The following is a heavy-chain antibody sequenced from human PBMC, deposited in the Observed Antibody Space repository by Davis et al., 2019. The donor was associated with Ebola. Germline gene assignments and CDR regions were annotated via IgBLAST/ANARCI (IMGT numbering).Heavy chain of an antibody. J-gene: IGHJ4*02. CDR3: AREPAGSSWYGDFDY. Sequence: GESLKISCPDSVITFSSYAMTWVRQAPGKGLEWVSAISGSGGSTSYAQKFQGRVTMTRDTSTSTVYMELSSLRSEDTAVYYCAREPAGSSWYGDFDYWGQGTLVTVSS. CDR2: ISGSGGST. V-gene: IGHV1-46*01. D-gene: IGHD6-13*01. CDR1: VITFSSYA.